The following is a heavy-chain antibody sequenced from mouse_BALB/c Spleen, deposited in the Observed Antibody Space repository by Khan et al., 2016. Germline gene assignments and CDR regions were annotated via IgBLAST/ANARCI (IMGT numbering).Heavy chain of an antibody. D-gene: IGHD1-1*01. CDR1: GYTFTNYG. J-gene: IGHJ3*01. CDR3: AEEYYGSNWFAY. CDR2: INTNTGEP. Sequence: QIQLVQSGPELKKPGETVKISCKASGYTFTNYGMNWVKQAPGKGLKWMGWINTNTGEPTYAEEFKGHFVFSLETSASTAYLHINNLKNEDTATYVCAEEYYGSNWFAYWGQGTLVIVSA. V-gene: IGHV9-3*02.